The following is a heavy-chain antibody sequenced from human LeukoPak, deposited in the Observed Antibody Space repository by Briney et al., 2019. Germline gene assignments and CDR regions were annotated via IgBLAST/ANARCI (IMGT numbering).Heavy chain of an antibody. CDR1: GYTFTGYY. D-gene: IGHD3-3*01. Sequence: GASVKVSCKASGYTFTGYYMHWVRQAPGQGLEWMGWINPNSGGTNYAQKFQGRVTMTRDTSISTAYMELSRLRSDDTAVYYCASGNGGTIFGVEFDYWGQGALVTVSS. V-gene: IGHV1-2*02. CDR3: ASGNGGTIFGVEFDY. J-gene: IGHJ4*02. CDR2: INPNSGGT.